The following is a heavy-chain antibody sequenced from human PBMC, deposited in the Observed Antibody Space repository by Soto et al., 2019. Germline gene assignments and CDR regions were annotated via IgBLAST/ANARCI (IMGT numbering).Heavy chain of an antibody. CDR3: AKDGSGAAAVIDI. D-gene: IGHD6-13*01. V-gene: IGHV3-30*18. CDR1: GFTFSSYG. Sequence: QVQLVESGGGVVQPGRSLRLSCAASGFTFSSYGMHWFRQAPVKGLEWVAVISYDGSNKYYADSVKGRFTISRDNSKNTLYLQMNSLRAEDTAVYYCAKDGSGAAAVIDIWGQGTMVTVSS. CDR2: ISYDGSNK. J-gene: IGHJ3*02.